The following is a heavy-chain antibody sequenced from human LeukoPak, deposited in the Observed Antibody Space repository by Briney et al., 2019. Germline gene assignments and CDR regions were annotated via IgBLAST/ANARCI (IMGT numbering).Heavy chain of an antibody. Sequence: SETLSLTCAVYGGSFSGYYWSWIRQPPGKGLEWIGEINHSGSTNYNPSLKSRVTISVDTPKNQFSLKLSSVTAADTAVYYCARVKNRIAAAGTGWFDPWGQGTLVTVSS. D-gene: IGHD6-13*01. V-gene: IGHV4-34*01. CDR1: GGSFSGYY. CDR3: ARVKNRIAAAGTGWFDP. CDR2: INHSGST. J-gene: IGHJ5*02.